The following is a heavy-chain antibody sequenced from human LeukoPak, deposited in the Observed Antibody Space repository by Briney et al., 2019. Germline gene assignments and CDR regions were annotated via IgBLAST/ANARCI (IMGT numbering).Heavy chain of an antibody. Sequence: SVKVSCKASGGTFSSYGISWVRQAPGQGLEWMGGIIPIFGTANYAQKFQGRVTITADKSTSTAYMELSSLRSEDTAAYYCAKTPVGMVTLDYWGQGTLVTVSS. CDR2: IIPIFGTA. CDR1: GGTFSSYG. J-gene: IGHJ4*02. V-gene: IGHV1-69*06. CDR3: AKTPVGMVTLDY. D-gene: IGHD5-24*01.